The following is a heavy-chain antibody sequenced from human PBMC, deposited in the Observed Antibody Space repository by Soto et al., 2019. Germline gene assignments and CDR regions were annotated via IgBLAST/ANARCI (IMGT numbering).Heavy chain of an antibody. V-gene: IGHV1-46*01. CDR3: AREAINSSGYSRYFQH. CDR2: INPSGGST. Sequence: ASVKVSCKASGYTFTHYHVYWVRQAPGRGLEWLGMINPSGGSTTYAQNLQGRVTMTRDTSTNTVYVELSSLRSEDTAVYYCAREAINSSGYSRYFQHWGQGTLVTVSS. CDR1: GYTFTHYH. J-gene: IGHJ1*01. D-gene: IGHD3-22*01.